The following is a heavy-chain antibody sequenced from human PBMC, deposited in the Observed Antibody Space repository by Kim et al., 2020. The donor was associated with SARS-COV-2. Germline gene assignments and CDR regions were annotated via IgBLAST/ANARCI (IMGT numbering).Heavy chain of an antibody. D-gene: IGHD2-2*02. CDR1: GYTFTSYA. CDR2: INTNTGNP. Sequence: APVKVSCKASGYTFTSYAMNWVRQAPGQGLEWMGWINTNTGNPTYAQGFTERFVFSLDTSVSTTYLEISSLKAEDTAVYYCARIPSAYCSSTSCYSWFDPWGQEALVTVSS. J-gene: IGHJ5*02. V-gene: IGHV7-4-1*02. CDR3: ARIPSAYCSSTSCYSWFDP.